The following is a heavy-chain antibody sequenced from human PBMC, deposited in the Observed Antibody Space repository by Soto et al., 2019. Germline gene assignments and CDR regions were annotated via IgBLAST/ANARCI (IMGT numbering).Heavy chain of an antibody. CDR2: ISAYNGNT. Sequence: ASVKVSCKASGYTFTSYGISWVRQAPGQGLEWMGWISAYNGNTNYAQKHQGRVTMTTDTSTSTAYMELRNLRYNDTAVYNCARRFIVVVPAAMSGNWFDPWGQGTLVTVSS. D-gene: IGHD2-2*01. CDR3: ARRFIVVVPAAMSGNWFDP. V-gene: IGHV1-18*01. J-gene: IGHJ5*02. CDR1: GYTFTSYG.